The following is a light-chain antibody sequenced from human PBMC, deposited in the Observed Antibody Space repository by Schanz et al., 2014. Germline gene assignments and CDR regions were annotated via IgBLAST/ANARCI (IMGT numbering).Light chain of an antibody. Sequence: EIVMTQSPATLSVSPGERATLSCRASQSVASNLAWYQQKPGQAPRLLIYAASTRATDIPDRFSGSGSGTDFTLTISRLEPEDFAVYYCQQYGSSLFTFGPGTKVDIK. CDR1: QSVASN. J-gene: IGKJ3*01. CDR3: QQYGSSLFT. V-gene: IGKV3-20*01. CDR2: AAS.